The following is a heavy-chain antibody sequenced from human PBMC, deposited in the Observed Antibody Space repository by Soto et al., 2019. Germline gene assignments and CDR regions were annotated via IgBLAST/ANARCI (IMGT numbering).Heavy chain of an antibody. CDR2: IYHTGNA. CDR3: ARDFFDSSDYTTNWFDP. D-gene: IGHD3-22*01. CDR1: GGSFSGFY. Sequence: SETLSLTCAVYGGSFSGFYWAWIRQPPGEGLEWIGSIYHTGNAYYNPSLKSRVTISVDTSKNQFSLKLTSVTAADAALYYCARDFFDSSDYTTNWFDPWGQGTLVTVSS. J-gene: IGHJ5*02. V-gene: IGHV4-34*01.